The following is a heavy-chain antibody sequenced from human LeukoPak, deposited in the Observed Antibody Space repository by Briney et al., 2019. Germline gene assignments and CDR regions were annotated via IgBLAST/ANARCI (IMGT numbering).Heavy chain of an antibody. D-gene: IGHD1-26*01. CDR3: ARVEGGVAYRTLDV. CDR2: IKQDGSDK. J-gene: IGHJ6*02. V-gene: IGHV3-7*01. Sequence: PGGSLRLSCAASGFTFTNHWMTWVRQAPGKGLEWVASIKQDGSDKYYVDSVKGRFTISRDNAKNSLYLQMNSLGAEDTAVYYWARVEGGVAYRTLDVWGQGTTVTVSS. CDR1: GFTFTNHW.